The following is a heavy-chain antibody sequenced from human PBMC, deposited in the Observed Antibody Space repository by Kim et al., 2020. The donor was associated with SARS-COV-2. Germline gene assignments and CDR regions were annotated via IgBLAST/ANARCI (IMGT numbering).Heavy chain of an antibody. CDR1: GGSISSYY. V-gene: IGHV4-59*08. CDR2: IYYSGST. D-gene: IGHD2-2*01. CDR3: ARLRYCSSTSCYVGLTREKLTVGDYYYYYGMDV. J-gene: IGHJ6*02. Sequence: SETLSLTCTVSGGSISSYYWSWIRQPPGKGLEWIGYIYYSGSTNYNPSLKSRVTISVDTSKNQFSLKLSSVTAADTAVYYCARLRYCSSTSCYVGLTREKLTVGDYYYYYGMDVWGQGTTVTVSS.